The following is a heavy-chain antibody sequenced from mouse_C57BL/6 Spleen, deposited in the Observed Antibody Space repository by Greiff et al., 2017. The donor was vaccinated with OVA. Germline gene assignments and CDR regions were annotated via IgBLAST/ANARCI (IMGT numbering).Heavy chain of an antibody. Sequence: EVQLVESGPGLVKPSQSLSLTCSVTGYSFTSGYYWNWIRKFPGNQLEWMGYISYDGSNNYNPSFKNRTTITRAKSKNQFFLKLHSVTTEDTATYYCATEGGCSSWYFDYWGQGTTLTVSS. V-gene: IGHV3-6*01. CDR1: GYSFTSGYY. J-gene: IGHJ2*01. D-gene: IGHD1-1*01. CDR3: ATEGGCSSWYFDY. CDR2: ISYDGSN.